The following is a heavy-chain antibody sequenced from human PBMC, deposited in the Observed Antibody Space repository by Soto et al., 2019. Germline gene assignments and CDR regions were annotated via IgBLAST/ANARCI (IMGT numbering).Heavy chain of an antibody. J-gene: IGHJ5*02. D-gene: IGHD5-12*01. V-gene: IGHV3-7*03. CDR3: ARDRDMVGQFDP. CDR1: GFTFSTYW. Sequence: EVQLMESGGGLVQPGGSLRLSCAVSGFTFSTYWMSWVRQAPGKGLEWVAKINQDGSEKDYVDSVKGRFTISRDNAKKALYMQMNSLRAEDTAVYYCARDRDMVGQFDPWGQGTLVTVSS. CDR2: INQDGSEK.